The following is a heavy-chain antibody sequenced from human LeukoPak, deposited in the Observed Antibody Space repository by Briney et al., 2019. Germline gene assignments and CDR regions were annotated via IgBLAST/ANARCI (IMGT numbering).Heavy chain of an antibody. Sequence: PSETLSLTCTVSGGSIRSYYWSWIRQPPGKGLECIGYIYYIGSTNYNPSLKSRVTISVDTSKNQFSLKLSSVTATDTAVYYCHFKYCSSSTCFYYFDYWGQGTLVTVSS. CDR2: IYYIGST. D-gene: IGHD2-2*01. J-gene: IGHJ4*02. V-gene: IGHV4-59*08. CDR1: GGSIRSYY. CDR3: HFKYCSSSTCFYYFDY.